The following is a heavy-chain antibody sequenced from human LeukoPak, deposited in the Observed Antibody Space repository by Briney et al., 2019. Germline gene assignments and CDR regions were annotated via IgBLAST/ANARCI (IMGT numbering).Heavy chain of an antibody. CDR1: GYSISSGYY. V-gene: IGHV4-38-2*02. D-gene: IGHD2-15*01. J-gene: IGHJ4*02. CDR2: IYHSGST. CDR3: ARYGSRSAFDF. Sequence: TSETLSLTCTVSGYSISSGYYWGWIRQPPGKGLEWIGSIYHSGSTYYNPSLKSRVTISVDTSKNQFSLKLSSVTAADTAVYYCARYGSRSAFDFWGQGTVVTVSS.